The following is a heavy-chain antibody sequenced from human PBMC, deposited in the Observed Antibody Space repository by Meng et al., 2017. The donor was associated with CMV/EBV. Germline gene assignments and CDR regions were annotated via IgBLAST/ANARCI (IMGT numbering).Heavy chain of an antibody. Sequence: ESLKISCTVSGGSISSYYWSWIRQPPGKGLEWIGYIYYSGSTNYNPSLKSRVTISVDTSKNQFSLKLSSVTAADTAVYYCARYLGWSEYYYDSSGPSGLGYFDYWGQGTLVTVSS. CDR2: IYYSGST. J-gene: IGHJ4*02. CDR3: ARYLGWSEYYYDSSGPSGLGYFDY. V-gene: IGHV4-59*01. D-gene: IGHD3-22*01. CDR1: GGSISSYY.